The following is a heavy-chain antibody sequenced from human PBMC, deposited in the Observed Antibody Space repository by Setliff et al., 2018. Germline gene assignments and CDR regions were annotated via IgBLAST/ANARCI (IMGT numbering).Heavy chain of an antibody. Sequence: GASVKVSCKASGYTFTGYGFSWVRQAPGQGLEWMGWISVYNGKTKYAQKFQGRVTMTTDTSTRTAYMEVTSLRSDDTAVYYCTTEKFPGDWGDYWGQGTLVTVSS. CDR1: GYTFTGYG. CDR2: ISVYNGKT. D-gene: IGHD2-21*01. CDR3: TTEKFPGDWGDY. V-gene: IGHV1-18*01. J-gene: IGHJ4*02.